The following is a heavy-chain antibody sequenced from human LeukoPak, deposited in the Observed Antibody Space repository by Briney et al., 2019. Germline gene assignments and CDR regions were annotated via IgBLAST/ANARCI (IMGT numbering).Heavy chain of an antibody. CDR3: ARAQQQPFDY. D-gene: IGHD6-13*01. Sequence: GGSLRLSCAASGFTVSSNYMSWVRQAPGKGLEWVSVIYSGGSTYYADSVKGRLTISRDNSKNTLYLQMNSLRAEDTAVYYCARAQQQPFDYWGQGTLVTVSS. CDR1: GFTVSSNY. V-gene: IGHV3-53*01. CDR2: IYSGGST. J-gene: IGHJ4*02.